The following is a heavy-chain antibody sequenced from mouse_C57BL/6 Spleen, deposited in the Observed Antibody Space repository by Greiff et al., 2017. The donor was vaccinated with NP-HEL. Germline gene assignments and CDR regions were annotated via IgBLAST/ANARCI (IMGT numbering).Heavy chain of an antibody. CDR3: AGPWDGYLYFDV. Sequence: QVQLQQPGAELVKPGASVKLSCKASGYTFTSYWMQWVKQRPGQGLEWIGEIDPSDSYTNYNQKFKGKATLTVDTSSSTAYMQLSSLTSEDSAVYYCAGPWDGYLYFDVWGTGTTVTVSS. J-gene: IGHJ1*03. CDR1: GYTFTSYW. CDR2: IDPSDSYT. V-gene: IGHV1-50*01. D-gene: IGHD4-1*01.